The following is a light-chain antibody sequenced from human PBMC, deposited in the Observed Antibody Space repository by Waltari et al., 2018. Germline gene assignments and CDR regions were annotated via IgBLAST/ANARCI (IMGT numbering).Light chain of an antibody. J-gene: IGLJ3*02. Sequence: QTVVTQEPSFSVSPGGTVTLTCGLISGSVSTNFYPTWYQQTPGQAPHTLLYSTNTRSSGVPDRCSGSILGNKAALTITGAQADDESDYYCVLYMGSGISVFGGGTKLTVL. V-gene: IGLV8-61*01. CDR2: STN. CDR3: VLYMGSGISV. CDR1: SGSVSTNFY.